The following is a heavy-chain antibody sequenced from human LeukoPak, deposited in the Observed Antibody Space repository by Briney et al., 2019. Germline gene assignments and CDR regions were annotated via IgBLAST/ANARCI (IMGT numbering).Heavy chain of an antibody. V-gene: IGHV3-30-3*01. Sequence: GGSLRLSCAASGFTFSSYAMHWVRQAPGKGLEWVAVISYDGSNKYYADSVKGRFTISRDNSKNTLYLQMNSLRAEDTAVYYCARVKYYYGSGSLKSGGDVWGQGTTVTVSS. CDR2: ISYDGSNK. D-gene: IGHD3-10*01. J-gene: IGHJ6*02. CDR3: ARVKYYYGSGSLKSGGDV. CDR1: GFTFSSYA.